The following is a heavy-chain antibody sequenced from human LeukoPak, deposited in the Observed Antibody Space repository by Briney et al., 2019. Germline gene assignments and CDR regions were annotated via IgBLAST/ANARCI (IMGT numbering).Heavy chain of an antibody. D-gene: IGHD2-2*03. CDR3: ARDGYLAPVIAFLDY. J-gene: IGHJ4*02. V-gene: IGHV3-74*01. CDR2: LKGDGSRA. CDR1: GFTFSSYW. Sequence: GGSLRLSCAASGFTFSSYWMHWVRQSPGKGLEWVGQLKGDGSRANYADSVRGRFTISRDNAKNTVYLQLNSLRAEDSAVYYCARDGYLAPVIAFLDYWGQGSPVTVSS.